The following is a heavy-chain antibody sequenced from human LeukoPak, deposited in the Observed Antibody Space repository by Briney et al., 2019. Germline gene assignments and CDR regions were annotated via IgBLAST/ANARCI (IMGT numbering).Heavy chain of an antibody. D-gene: IGHD6-13*01. Sequence: GGSLRPSCAASGFTFSSYAMSWVRQAPGKGLEWISTISSSGGNTYYTNSVKGRFTISRDSSKNTLYLQMNSLKAEDTAVYSCARDPNYGSTWYVNWFDRWDQGTLVTVSS. CDR3: ARDPNYGSTWYVNWFDR. J-gene: IGHJ5*02. CDR1: GFTFSSYA. V-gene: IGHV3-23*01. CDR2: ISSSGGNT.